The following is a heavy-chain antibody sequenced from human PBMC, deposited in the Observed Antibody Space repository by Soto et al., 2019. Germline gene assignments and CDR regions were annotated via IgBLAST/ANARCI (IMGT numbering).Heavy chain of an antibody. Sequence: RGESLKISCTGSGYSFTSYWIGWVRQMPGKGLELMGIIYPGDSDTRYSPSFQGQVTISADKSISTAYLQWSSLKASDTAMYYCARHRAYYYDSSGYFDYWGQGTLVTVSS. CDR2: IYPGDSDT. V-gene: IGHV5-51*01. CDR3: ARHRAYYYDSSGYFDY. D-gene: IGHD3-22*01. CDR1: GYSFTSYW. J-gene: IGHJ4*02.